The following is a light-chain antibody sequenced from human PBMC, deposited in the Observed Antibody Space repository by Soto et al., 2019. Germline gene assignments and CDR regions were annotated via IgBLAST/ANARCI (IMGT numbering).Light chain of an antibody. CDR3: QQYDKYST. CDR1: QSISVS. J-gene: IGKJ1*01. V-gene: IGKV1-5*01. CDR2: DAS. Sequence: IRMTQSPSTLSASVGDTVTITCRASQSISVSLAWYQQKPGKAPNLLIYDASTLHGGVPSRFSGSGSGTEFTLTVTRLQPEDFATYFCQQYDKYSTFGHGTKVDI.